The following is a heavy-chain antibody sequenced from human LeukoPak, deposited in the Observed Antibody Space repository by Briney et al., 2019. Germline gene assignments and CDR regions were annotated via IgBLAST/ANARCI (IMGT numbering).Heavy chain of an antibody. J-gene: IGHJ4*02. CDR3: AKDTWIQLWLYFDY. Sequence: GGSLRLSCAASGFTVSSNYMSWVRQAPGKGLEWVSAISGSGGSTYYADSVKGRFTISRDNSKNTLYLQMNSLRAEDTAVYYCAKDTWIQLWLYFDYWGQGTLVTVSS. CDR1: GFTVSSNY. V-gene: IGHV3-23*01. D-gene: IGHD5-18*01. CDR2: ISGSGGST.